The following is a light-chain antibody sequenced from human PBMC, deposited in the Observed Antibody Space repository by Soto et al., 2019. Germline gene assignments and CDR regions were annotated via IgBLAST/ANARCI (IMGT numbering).Light chain of an antibody. CDR3: QQRSNWPRT. Sequence: SVVAVSVSKAERATLPFMASQSVRGNLAWYQQKPGQSPRLLLYGASSRATGIPARFSGSGSGTDFTLTIRSLEAEDFAGYCCQQRSNWPRTFGQGAKVDI. J-gene: IGKJ1*01. V-gene: IGKV3-11*01. CDR2: GAS. CDR1: QSVRGN.